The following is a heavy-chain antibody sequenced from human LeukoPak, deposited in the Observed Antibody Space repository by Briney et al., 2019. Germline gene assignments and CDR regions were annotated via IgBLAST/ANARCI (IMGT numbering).Heavy chain of an antibody. V-gene: IGHV3-23*01. CDR3: AKDASGSYCPDY. CDR2: ISGSGANT. Sequence: PGGSLRLSCAASGFTFSTYAMSWVRQAPGKGLEWVSGISGSGANTHYADSVRGRFTISRDSSKNTLYLQMNSLRAEDTATYYCAKDASGSYCPDYWGQGTLVTVSS. D-gene: IGHD1-26*01. J-gene: IGHJ4*02. CDR1: GFTFSTYA.